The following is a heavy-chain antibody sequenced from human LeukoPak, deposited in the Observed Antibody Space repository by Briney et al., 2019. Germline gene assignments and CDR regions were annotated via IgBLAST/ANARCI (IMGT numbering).Heavy chain of an antibody. D-gene: IGHD3-16*01. V-gene: IGHV3-7*03. CDR1: GFTFSSYW. Sequence: GGSLRLSCAASGFTFSSYWMNWARQAPGQGLEWVASINHNGNVNYYVDSVKGRFTIFRDNAKNSLYLQMSNLRAEDTAVYFCARGGGLDVWGQGATVTVSS. J-gene: IGHJ6*02. CDR2: INHNGNVN. CDR3: ARGGGLDV.